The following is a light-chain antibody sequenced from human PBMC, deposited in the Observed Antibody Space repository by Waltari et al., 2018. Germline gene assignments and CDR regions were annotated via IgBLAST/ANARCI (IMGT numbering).Light chain of an antibody. J-gene: IGLJ2*01. CDR3: SSYTSSSTVV. Sequence: QPALTQPASVSGSPGQSITISCTGTSSDVGGYKYVAWYQQHPGKAPKLMIYDVSNRPYGVSNRFSGSTSGNTASLTISGLQAEDEADYYCSSYTSSSTVVFGGGTKLTVL. CDR2: DVS. V-gene: IGLV2-14*01. CDR1: SSDVGGYKY.